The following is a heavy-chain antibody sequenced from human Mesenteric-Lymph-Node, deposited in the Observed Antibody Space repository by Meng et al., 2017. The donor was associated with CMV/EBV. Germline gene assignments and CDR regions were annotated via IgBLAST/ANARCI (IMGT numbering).Heavy chain of an antibody. J-gene: IGHJ5*02. V-gene: IGHV4-39*01. CDR2: IYYSGST. CDR1: GGSISSSSYY. D-gene: IGHD3-10*01. Sequence: QLQLQESGPGLVRPSEALSLTWPVPGGSISSSSYYWGWIRQPPGKGLEWIGSIYYSGSTYYNPSLKSRVTISVDTSKNQFSLKLSSVTAADTAVYYCARPHYYGSGSSPWFDPWGQGTLVTVSS. CDR3: ARPHYYGSGSSPWFDP.